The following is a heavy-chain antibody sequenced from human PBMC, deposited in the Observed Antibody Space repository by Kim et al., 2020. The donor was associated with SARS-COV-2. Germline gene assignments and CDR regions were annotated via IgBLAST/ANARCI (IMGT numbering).Heavy chain of an antibody. Sequence: GGSLRLSCAASGFTFSNAWMSWVRQAPGKGLEWVGRIKSKTDGGTTDYAAPVKGRFTISRDDSKNTLYLQMNSLKTEDTAVYYCTTDWYNWNYGFDPWGQGTLVTVSS. CDR3: TTDWYNWNYGFDP. J-gene: IGHJ5*02. D-gene: IGHD1-7*01. CDR1: GFTFSNAW. CDR2: IKSKTDGGTT. V-gene: IGHV3-15*01.